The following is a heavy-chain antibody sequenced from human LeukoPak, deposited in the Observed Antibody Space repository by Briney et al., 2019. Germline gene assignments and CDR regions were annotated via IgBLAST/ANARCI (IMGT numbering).Heavy chain of an antibody. CDR2: ISGNDEST. V-gene: IGHV3-23*01. J-gene: IGHJ4*02. D-gene: IGHD5-12*01. Sequence: PGGSLRLSCAASGFSCSTRGMSWVRQAPGKGLEWVSAISGNDESTFYADSVKGRFTISRDNSRNTLYLQLSSLSAEGSAIYYCARDRRPARTYSGLFDYWGQGTLVTVSS. CDR3: ARDRRPARTYSGLFDY. CDR1: GFSCSTRG.